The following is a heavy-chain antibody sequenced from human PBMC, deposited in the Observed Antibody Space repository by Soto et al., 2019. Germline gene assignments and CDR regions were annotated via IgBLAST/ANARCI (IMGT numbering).Heavy chain of an antibody. Sequence: ASVKVSCKASGYTFNGYYMHWVGQAPGQGLEGMGWINPNRDVTNYAQKFQGRATMTRDTSISTAYMELSSLRSDATAVYYCARGGTVVTGRVQDAFDIWGQGTMVTVSS. D-gene: IGHD2-21*02. V-gene: IGHV1-2*02. J-gene: IGHJ3*02. CDR1: GYTFNGYY. CDR2: INPNRDVT. CDR3: ARGGTVVTGRVQDAFDI.